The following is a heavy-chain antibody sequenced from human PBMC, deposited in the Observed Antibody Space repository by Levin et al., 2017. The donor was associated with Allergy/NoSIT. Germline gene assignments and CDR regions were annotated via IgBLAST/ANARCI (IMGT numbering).Heavy chain of an antibody. D-gene: IGHD3-22*01. V-gene: IGHV3-74*01. CDR1: GFIFSSYW. CDR3: ARARPQYYYDSSSYSNDDAFDI. CDR2: INSDGSST. J-gene: IGHJ3*02. Sequence: GGSLRLSCAASGFIFSSYWMHWVRQAPGKGLVWVSRINSDGSSTSYADSVKGRSTISRDNAKNTPHLQMNSLRAGDTAVYYCARARPQYYYDSSSYSNDDAFDIWGQGTMVTVSS.